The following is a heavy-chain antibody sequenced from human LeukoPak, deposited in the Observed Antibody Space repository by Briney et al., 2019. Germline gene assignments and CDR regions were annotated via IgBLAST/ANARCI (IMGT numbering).Heavy chain of an antibody. Sequence: GGSLRLPCAASGYTFSRYWIHWVRQAPGKGLVWVSRINTDGTITTYADSVKGRFTISRDNAKNILYLQMNSLRVEDTAVYYCARDFSGYDDYWGQGTLVTVSS. CDR2: INTDGTIT. CDR1: GYTFSRYW. CDR3: ARDFSGYDDY. D-gene: IGHD3-22*01. J-gene: IGHJ4*02. V-gene: IGHV3-74*01.